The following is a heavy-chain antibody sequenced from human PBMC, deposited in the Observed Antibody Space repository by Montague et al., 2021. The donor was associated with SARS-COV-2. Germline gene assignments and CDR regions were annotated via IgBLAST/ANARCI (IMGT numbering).Heavy chain of an antibody. D-gene: IGHD6-13*01. CDR3: ARYSSSWYSPFDY. J-gene: IGHJ4*02. Sequence: SETLSLTCTVSGGSISSSSYYWGWIRQPPGKGLEWIGSIYYSGSTYYDPSLKSRVTISVDTSKNQFSLKLSSVTAADTAVYYCARYSSSWYSPFDYWGQGTLVTVSS. CDR1: GGSISSSSYY. V-gene: IGHV4-39*07. CDR2: IYYSGST.